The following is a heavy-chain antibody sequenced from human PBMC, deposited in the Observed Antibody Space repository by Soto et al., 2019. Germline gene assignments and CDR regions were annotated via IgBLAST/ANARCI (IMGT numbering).Heavy chain of an antibody. V-gene: IGHV3-7*03. CDR3: ARDRHTYYYYYGMDV. J-gene: IGHJ6*02. CDR1: GFTFSSYW. Sequence: EVQLVESGGGLVQPGGSLRLSCAASGFTFSSYWMSWVRQAPGKGLEWMANIKQDGSEKYYVDSVKGRFTISRDNAKNSLYLQMNSLRAEDTAVYYCARDRHTYYYYYGMDVWGQGTTVTVSS. CDR2: IKQDGSEK.